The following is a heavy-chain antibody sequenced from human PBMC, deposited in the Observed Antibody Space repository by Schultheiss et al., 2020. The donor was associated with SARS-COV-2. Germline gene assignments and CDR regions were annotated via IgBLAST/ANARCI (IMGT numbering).Heavy chain of an antibody. CDR1: GFTFSSYS. J-gene: IGHJ4*02. CDR2: ISSSSSTI. D-gene: IGHD2-2*01. Sequence: GESLKISCAASGFTFSSYSMNWVRQAPGKGLEWVSYISSSSSTIYYADSVKGRFTISRDNAKNSLYLQMNSLRAEDTAVYYCARARYCSSTSCYVFDYWGQGTLVTVAS. CDR3: ARARYCSSTSCYVFDY. V-gene: IGHV3-48*04.